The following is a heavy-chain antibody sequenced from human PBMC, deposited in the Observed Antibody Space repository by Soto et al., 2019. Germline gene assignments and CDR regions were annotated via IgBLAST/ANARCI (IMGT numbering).Heavy chain of an antibody. CDR2: INSDGSGT. V-gene: IGHV3-74*03. CDR3: TRAAWDCTSASCLINH. Sequence: EVQLVESAGGLVQPGGSLRLSCAASGYTFSNFWMHWVRQVPGKGLVWVSRINSDGSGTTYADSVKGRFTISRDNARNTLYLQMNSLRVEDTAVYYCTRAAWDCTSASCLINHWGQGTLVTVSS. J-gene: IGHJ5*02. D-gene: IGHD2-2*01. CDR1: GYTFSNFW.